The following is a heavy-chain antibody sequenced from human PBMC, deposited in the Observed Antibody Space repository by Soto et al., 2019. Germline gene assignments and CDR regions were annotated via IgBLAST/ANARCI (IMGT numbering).Heavy chain of an antibody. D-gene: IGHD1-26*01. J-gene: IGHJ4*02. CDR3: ASERGSSYFDY. CDR1: GFPLTDYG. V-gene: IGHV3-33*01. CDR2: IWFDESRK. Sequence: QVQQVESGGGVVQPGKSLRLSCDVSGFPLTDYGMHWVRQAPGKGLEWVAVIWFDESRKYYADSVKGRFTISRDTSKNTVYLQMNSLRVEDTAVYYCASERGSSYFDYWGQGTLVTVSS.